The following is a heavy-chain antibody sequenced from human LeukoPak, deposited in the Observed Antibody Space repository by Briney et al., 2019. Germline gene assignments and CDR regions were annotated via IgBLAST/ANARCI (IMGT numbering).Heavy chain of an antibody. D-gene: IGHD3-10*01. CDR3: ARVEVGLWLGELLCFDY. J-gene: IGHJ4*02. CDR1: GGSISSSSYY. V-gene: IGHV4-39*07. CDR2: IYYSGST. Sequence: SSETLPLTCTVSGGSISSSSYYWGWIRQPPGKGLEWIGSIYYSGSTYYNPSLKSRVTISVDTSKNQFSLKLSSVTAADTAVYYCARVEVGLWLGELLCFDYWGQGTLVTVSS.